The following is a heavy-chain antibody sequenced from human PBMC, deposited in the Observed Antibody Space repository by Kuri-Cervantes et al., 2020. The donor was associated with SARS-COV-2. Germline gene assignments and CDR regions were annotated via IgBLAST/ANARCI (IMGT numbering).Heavy chain of an antibody. CDR2: IYHSGST. CDR3: ARVAVVGWFGESYGDYYFDY. D-gene: IGHD3-10*01. CDR1: GGSFRGYY. V-gene: IGHV4-34*01. Sequence: SETLSLTCAVYGGSFRGYYWSWIRQPPGKGLEWIGYIYHSGSTYYNPSLKSRVTISVDRSKNQFSLKLSSVTAADTAVYYCARVAVVGWFGESYGDYYFDYWGQGTLVTVSS. J-gene: IGHJ4*02.